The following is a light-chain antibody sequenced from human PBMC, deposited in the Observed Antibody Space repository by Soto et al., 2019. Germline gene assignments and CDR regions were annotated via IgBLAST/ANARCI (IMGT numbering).Light chain of an antibody. Sequence: QSALTQPASVSGSPGLSITISCTGTSSDVGRYNYVSWCQQHPGKAPKLIIYDVNTRPSGVSNRFSGSKSGNTASLTISGLQAEDEADYYCSSYTSSSTVVFGGGTKLTVL. CDR2: DVN. J-gene: IGLJ2*01. CDR1: SSDVGRYNY. V-gene: IGLV2-14*01. CDR3: SSYTSSSTVV.